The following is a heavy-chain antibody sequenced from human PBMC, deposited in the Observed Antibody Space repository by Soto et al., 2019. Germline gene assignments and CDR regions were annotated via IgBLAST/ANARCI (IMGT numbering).Heavy chain of an antibody. CDR3: ARSIVVVTALDY. CDR1: GYTFTGYY. V-gene: IGHV1-2*04. J-gene: IGHJ4*02. Sequence: GASVKVSCKTSGYTFTGYYMHWVRQAPGQRLEWMGWINPNSGGTNYAQKFQGWVTMTRDTSTSTAYMELSSLRSEDTAVYYCARSIVVVTALDYWGQGTLVTVSS. D-gene: IGHD2-21*02. CDR2: INPNSGGT.